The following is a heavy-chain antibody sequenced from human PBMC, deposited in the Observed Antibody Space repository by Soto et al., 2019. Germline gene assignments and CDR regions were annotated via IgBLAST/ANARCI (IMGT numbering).Heavy chain of an antibody. CDR3: RRSSRYSTDV. CDR2: IYSIGNT. D-gene: IGHD6-19*01. V-gene: IGHV4-39*01. CDR1: GASIRSSAY. J-gene: IGHJ6*02. Sequence: PSETLCLTCTVSGASIRSSAYWGWIRQPPGKGLEWIGSIYSIGNTYYNPSLKSGVTISADTSKNQFSLNLISVTAADTAVYYCRRSSRYSTDVWGQGITVTVSS.